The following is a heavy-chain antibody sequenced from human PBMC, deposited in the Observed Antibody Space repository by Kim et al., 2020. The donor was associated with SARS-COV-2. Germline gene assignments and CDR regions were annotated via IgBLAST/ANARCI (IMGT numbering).Heavy chain of an antibody. V-gene: IGHV3-9*01. CDR2: ISWNSGSI. J-gene: IGHJ6*02. D-gene: IGHD3-10*01. CDR1: GFTFDDYA. Sequence: GGSLRLSCAASGFTFDDYAMHWVRQAPGKGLEWVSGISWNSGSIGYADSVKGRFTISRDNAKNSLYLQMNSLRAEDTALYYCAKSPVLLWPRYGMDVWGQGTTVTVSS. CDR3: AKSPVLLWPRYGMDV.